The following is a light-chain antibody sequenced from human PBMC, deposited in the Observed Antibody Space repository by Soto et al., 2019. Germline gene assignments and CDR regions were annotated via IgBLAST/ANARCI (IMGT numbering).Light chain of an antibody. J-gene: IGKJ3*01. CDR1: QTISNTY. CDR2: GAS. CDR3: QSYGRTGFT. Sequence: EIVLTKSPGTLSLYPGEGATLSCRASQTISNTYLARYQQKPRQAPRHLIYGASSRAPGIPDRFSGSRSGPDFTLTISGLEPDDFAVYYCQSYGRTGFTVGLETKVDI. V-gene: IGKV3-20*01.